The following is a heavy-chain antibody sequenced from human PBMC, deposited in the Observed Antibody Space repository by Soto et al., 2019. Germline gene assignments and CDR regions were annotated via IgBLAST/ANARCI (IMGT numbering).Heavy chain of an antibody. V-gene: IGHV3-30-3*01. CDR3: ATHCTNGVCYTH. CDR2: ISYDGSNK. J-gene: IGHJ4*02. CDR1: GFTFSSYA. D-gene: IGHD2-8*01. Sequence: SGGSLRLSCAASGFTFSSYAMHWVRQAPGKGLEWVAVISYDGSNKYYADSVKGRFTISRDNSKNTLYLQMNSLRAEDTAVYYCATHCTNGVCYTHWGQGTLVTVSS.